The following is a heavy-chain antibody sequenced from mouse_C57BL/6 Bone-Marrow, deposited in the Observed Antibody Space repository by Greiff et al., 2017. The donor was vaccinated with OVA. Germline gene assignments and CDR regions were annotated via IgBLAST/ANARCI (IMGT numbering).Heavy chain of an antibody. CDR3: TTPAVVATGDYAMDY. Sequence: VQLQQSGAELVRPGASVKLSCTASGFIIKDDYMHWVKQRPEQGLEWIGWIDPENGDTEYASKFQGKATITADTSSNTAYLQLSSLTSEDTAVYYCTTPAVVATGDYAMDYWGQGTSVTVSS. CDR2: IDPENGDT. V-gene: IGHV14-4*01. CDR1: GFIIKDDY. J-gene: IGHJ4*01. D-gene: IGHD1-1*01.